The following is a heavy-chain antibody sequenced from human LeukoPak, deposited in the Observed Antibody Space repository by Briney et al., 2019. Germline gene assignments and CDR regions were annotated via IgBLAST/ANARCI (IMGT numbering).Heavy chain of an antibody. J-gene: IGHJ6*02. V-gene: IGHV1-46*01. CDR1: GYTFTSYY. Sequence: ASVKVSCKASGYTFTSYYMHWVRQAPGQGLEWMGIINPSGGSTSYAQKFQGRVTMTRDTSTSTVYMELSSLRSEDTAVYFCARVRGTYYDFWSGYYAFAGMDVWGQGTTVTVSS. CDR2: INPSGGST. CDR3: ARVRGTYYDFWSGYYAFAGMDV. D-gene: IGHD3-3*01.